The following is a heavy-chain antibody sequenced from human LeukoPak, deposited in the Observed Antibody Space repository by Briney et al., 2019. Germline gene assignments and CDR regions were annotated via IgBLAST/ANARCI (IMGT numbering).Heavy chain of an antibody. CDR2: ISGSGGNT. J-gene: IGHJ4*02. V-gene: IGHV3-23*01. D-gene: IGHD1-7*01. CDR3: AKDGKTRNWNYFQAKPVY. Sequence: GGSLRLSCAASGFIFSSYNMNWVRQAPGKGLEWVSGISGSGGNTYYADSVKGRFTISRDNSKNTLYLQMNSLRAEDTAVYYCAKDGKTRNWNYFQAKPVYWGQGTLVTVSS. CDR1: GFIFSSYN.